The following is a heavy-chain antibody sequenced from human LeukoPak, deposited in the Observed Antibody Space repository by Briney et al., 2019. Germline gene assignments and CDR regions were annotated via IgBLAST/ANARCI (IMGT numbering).Heavy chain of an antibody. V-gene: IGHV3-30*18. CDR2: ISYDGSNK. Sequence: GRSLRLSCATSGFTFSSYGMHWVRQAPGKGLEWVAVISYDGSNKYYADSVKGRFTISRDNSKNTLYLQMNSLRAEDTAVYYCAKDAHLAAAGTSFDYWGQGTLVTVSP. J-gene: IGHJ4*02. D-gene: IGHD6-13*01. CDR3: AKDAHLAAAGTSFDY. CDR1: GFTFSSYG.